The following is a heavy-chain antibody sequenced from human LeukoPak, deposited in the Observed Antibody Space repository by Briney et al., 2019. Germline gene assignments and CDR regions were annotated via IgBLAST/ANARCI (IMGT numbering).Heavy chain of an antibody. CDR2: INPKSGGT. Sequence: GASVKVSCKASGYTFTGYYIHWVRQAPGQGLEWMGRINPKSGGTNYAQTFQGRVTMTRDTSISTAYMELSRLRSDDMAIYYCMRAAGGIRYCSGGNCYVDHWGQGTLVTVSS. J-gene: IGHJ4*02. CDR1: GYTFTGYY. V-gene: IGHV1-2*06. CDR3: MRAAGGIRYCSGGNCYVDH. D-gene: IGHD2-15*01.